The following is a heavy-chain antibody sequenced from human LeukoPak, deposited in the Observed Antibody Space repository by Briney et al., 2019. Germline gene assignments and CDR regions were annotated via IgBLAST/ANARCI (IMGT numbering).Heavy chain of an antibody. V-gene: IGHV3-23*01. CDR2: IGSTGIST. Sequence: GGSLRLSCAASGFIFSRYAMSWVRQAPGKGLEWVSAIGSTGISTYYADSVKGRFTISRDDSKVYLQMNSLRAEDTAVYYCARDPGFVPFHYMDVWGKGTTVTVSS. CDR3: ARDPGFVPFHYMDV. CDR1: GFIFSRYA. J-gene: IGHJ6*03. D-gene: IGHD2-8*01.